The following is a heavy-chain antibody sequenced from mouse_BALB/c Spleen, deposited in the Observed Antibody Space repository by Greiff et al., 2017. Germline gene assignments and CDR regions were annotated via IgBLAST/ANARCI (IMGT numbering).Heavy chain of an antibody. CDR3: ARRALYDYEAMDY. CDR1: GYTFTNYW. J-gene: IGHJ4*01. D-gene: IGHD2-3*01. V-gene: IGHV1-63*02. CDR2: IYPGGGYT. Sequence: QVQLQQSGAELVRPGTSVKISCKASGYTFTNYWQGWVKQRPGHGLEWIGDIYPGGGYTNYNEKFKGKATLTADTSSSTAYMQLSSLTSEDSAVYFCARRALYDYEAMDYWGQGTSVTVSS.